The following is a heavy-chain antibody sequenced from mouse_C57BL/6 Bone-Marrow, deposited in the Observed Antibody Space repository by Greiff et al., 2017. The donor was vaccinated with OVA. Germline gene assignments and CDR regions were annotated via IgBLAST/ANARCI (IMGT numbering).Heavy chain of an antibody. J-gene: IGHJ4*01. Sequence: VQLQQSGPELVKPGASVKISCKASGYSFTGYYMNWVKQSPEKSLEWIGEINPSTGGTTYNQKFKAKATLTVDKSSSTAYMQLNSLTSEDSAVYFCARPHDGYYVMDYGGQGTSVTVSS. V-gene: IGHV1-42*01. CDR1: GYSFTGYY. CDR3: ARPHDGYYVMDY. D-gene: IGHD2-3*01. CDR2: INPSTGGT.